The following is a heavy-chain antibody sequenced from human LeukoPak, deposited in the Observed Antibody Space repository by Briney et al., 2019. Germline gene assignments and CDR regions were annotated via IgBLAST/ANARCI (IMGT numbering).Heavy chain of an antibody. J-gene: IGHJ4*02. V-gene: IGHV3-23*01. Sequence: GGSLRLFCAASGFTFSRYAMSWVRRSPGKGLEWVSGISGSGGSTYYADSVKGRFTITRDNSKNTLYLQMNSLRAEDTAVYYCARALTKHIVVVTAILDYWGQGTLVTVSS. CDR3: ARALTKHIVVVTAILDY. CDR2: ISGSGGST. CDR1: GFTFSRYA. D-gene: IGHD2-21*02.